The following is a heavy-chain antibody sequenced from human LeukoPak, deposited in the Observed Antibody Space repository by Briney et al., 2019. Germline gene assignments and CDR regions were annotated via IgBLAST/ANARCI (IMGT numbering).Heavy chain of an antibody. V-gene: IGHV3-9*01. Sequence: GRSLRLSCAASGFTFDDYAMHSVRQAPGKGLEWVSGISWNSGSIGYADSVKGRFTISRDSAKNSLYLQMNSLRAEDTALYYCAKDYYGSGSYASMDVWGKGTTVTVSS. J-gene: IGHJ6*03. D-gene: IGHD3-10*01. CDR1: GFTFDDYA. CDR3: AKDYYGSGSYASMDV. CDR2: ISWNSGSI.